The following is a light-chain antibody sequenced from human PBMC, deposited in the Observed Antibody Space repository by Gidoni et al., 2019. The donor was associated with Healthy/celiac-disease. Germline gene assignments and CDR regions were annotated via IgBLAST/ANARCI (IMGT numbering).Light chain of an antibody. CDR3: QQYNTRT. CDR1: QSISSW. CDR2: KAS. V-gene: IGKV1-5*03. J-gene: IGKJ1*01. Sequence: DIQMTQSPPTLSASVGDRVTITCRASQSISSWLAWYQQKPGKAPKLLIYKASSLESGVPSRFSGSGSGTEFTLTISSLQPDDFATYYCQQYNTRTFGQGTKVEIK.